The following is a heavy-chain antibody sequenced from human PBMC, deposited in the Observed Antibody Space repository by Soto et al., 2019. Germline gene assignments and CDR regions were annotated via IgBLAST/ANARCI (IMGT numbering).Heavy chain of an antibody. J-gene: IGHJ4*02. CDR3: AKESRNRRFLEWLTYYFDY. Sequence: GGSLRLSCAASGFTFSSYAMSWVRQAPGKGLEWVSAISGSGGSTYYADSVKGRFTISRDNSKNTLYLQMNSLRAEDTAVYYCAKESRNRRFLEWLTYYFDYWGQGTLVTVSS. CDR2: ISGSGGST. CDR1: GFTFSSYA. V-gene: IGHV3-23*01. D-gene: IGHD3-3*01.